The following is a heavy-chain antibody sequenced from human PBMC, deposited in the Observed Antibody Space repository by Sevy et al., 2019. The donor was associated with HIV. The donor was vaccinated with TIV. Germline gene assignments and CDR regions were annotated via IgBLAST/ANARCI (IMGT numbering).Heavy chain of an antibody. Sequence: GGSLRLSCAASGFTFSSYDMHWVRQAPGKGLEWVADISYDGSNKYYADSVKGRFTISRDNSKNTLYLQMNSLRAEDTAVYYCARGHRAVRYYYYMDVWGKGTTVTVSS. CDR3: ARGHRAVRYYYYMDV. V-gene: IGHV3-30-3*01. D-gene: IGHD6-19*01. CDR1: GFTFSSYD. J-gene: IGHJ6*03. CDR2: ISYDGSNK.